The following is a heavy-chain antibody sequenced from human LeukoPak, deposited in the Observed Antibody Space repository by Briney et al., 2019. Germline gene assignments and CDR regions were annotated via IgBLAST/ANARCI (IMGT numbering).Heavy chain of an antibody. Sequence: GGSLRLSCAASGFTFSNSWMSWVRQAPGKGLEWVANIKQDGSDKFYVDSVKGRFTISRDNTKNSLYLEMNSLRVEDTAVYYCIKSAYYAGSGRYYDYWGQGTLVTVSS. J-gene: IGHJ4*02. CDR2: IKQDGSDK. D-gene: IGHD3-22*01. CDR1: GFTFSNSW. V-gene: IGHV3-7*01. CDR3: IKSAYYAGSGRYYDY.